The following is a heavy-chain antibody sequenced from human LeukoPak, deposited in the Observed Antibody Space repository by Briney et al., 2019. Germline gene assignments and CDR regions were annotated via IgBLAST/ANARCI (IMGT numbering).Heavy chain of an antibody. D-gene: IGHD5-24*01. V-gene: IGHV4-59*12. J-gene: IGHJ4*02. Sequence: PSETLSLTCTVSGASLNDYYWSWIRQPPGKALEWIGFIHSSGSANSNPSLTSRVTISIDTSKNQFSLHLRSLTAADTAVYFCASGAADGYNFGFDYWGQGTLAAVSS. CDR1: GASLNDYY. CDR3: ASGAADGYNFGFDY. CDR2: IHSSGSA.